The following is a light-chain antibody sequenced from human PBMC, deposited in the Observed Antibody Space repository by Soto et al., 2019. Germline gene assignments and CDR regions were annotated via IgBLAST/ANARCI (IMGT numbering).Light chain of an antibody. CDR1: QSVSSY. J-gene: IGKJ3*01. Sequence: EIVLTQSPATLSLSPGERATLSCRASQSVSSYLAWYQQKPGQAPRLLIYEASNRATGIPARFSGSGSGTDFTLTISSLEPEDFAVYYCQQRSNWPLFSFGPGTKVDIK. CDR3: QQRSNWPLFS. CDR2: EAS. V-gene: IGKV3-11*01.